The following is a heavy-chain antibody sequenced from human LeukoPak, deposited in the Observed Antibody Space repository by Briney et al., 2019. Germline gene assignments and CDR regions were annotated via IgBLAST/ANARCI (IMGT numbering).Heavy chain of an antibody. CDR3: ARDTPLYYDSSGYYYDY. CDR2: IYSGGST. CDR1: GFTVSSNY. D-gene: IGHD3-22*01. V-gene: IGHV3-66*02. J-gene: IGHJ4*02. Sequence: PGGSLRLSCAASGFTVSSNYMSWVRQAPGKGLEWVSVIYSGGSTYYADSVNGRFTISRDNSKNTLYLQMNSLRAEDTAVYYCARDTPLYYDSSGYYYDYWGQGTLVTVSS.